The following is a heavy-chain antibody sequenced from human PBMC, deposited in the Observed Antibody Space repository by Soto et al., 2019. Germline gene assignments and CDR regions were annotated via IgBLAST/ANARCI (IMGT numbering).Heavy chain of an antibody. CDR3: ARRMRDTYQYYNWFDP. CDR1: GGSVNTADYH. CDR2: IYYDGSA. V-gene: IGHV4-30-4*01. D-gene: IGHD3-16*02. Sequence: QVQLQESGPGLVKPSQTLSLTCTVSGGSVNTADYHWTWIRQSPGKGLEWIVNIYYDGSAYPNPSLTSRVTASVDTSKDQFSLNLFSVTAADTAVYYCARRMRDTYQYYNWFDPWGQGTLVTVSS. J-gene: IGHJ5*02.